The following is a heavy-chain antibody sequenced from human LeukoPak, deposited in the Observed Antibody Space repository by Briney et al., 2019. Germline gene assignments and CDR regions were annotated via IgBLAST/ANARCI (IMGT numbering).Heavy chain of an antibody. CDR3: ARDTVRYGKLIPSDS. CDR1: GYTFTSYY. D-gene: IGHD3-9*01. CDR2: INPSGGST. J-gene: IGHJ4*02. Sequence: VASVKVSCKASGYTFTSYYMHWVRQAPGQGLEWMGIINPSGGSTSYAQKFQGRVTMTRDTSTSTVYMELSSLRSEDTAVYYCARDTVRYGKLIPSDSWGQGTLVIVSS. V-gene: IGHV1-46*01.